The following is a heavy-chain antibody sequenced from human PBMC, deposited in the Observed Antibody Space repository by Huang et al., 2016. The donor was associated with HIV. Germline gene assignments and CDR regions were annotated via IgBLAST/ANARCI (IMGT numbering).Heavy chain of an antibody. D-gene: IGHD6-6*01. V-gene: IGHV1-69*01. CDR2: IIPICGTA. CDR1: GGTFSTYA. J-gene: IGHJ6*02. Sequence: QVQLVQSGAEVKKPGSSVKVSCKASGGTFSTYAISWVRQAPGQGLEWMGGIIPICGTANDAQKCQGTCTSTADEFTSTAYMELGSLRSEDTALYYCARGRTRSSLYDSYYGLDVWGQGTTVTVSS. CDR3: ARGRTRSSLYDSYYGLDV.